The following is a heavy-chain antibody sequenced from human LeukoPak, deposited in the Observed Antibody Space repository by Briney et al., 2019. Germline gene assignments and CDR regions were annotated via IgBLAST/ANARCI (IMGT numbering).Heavy chain of an antibody. V-gene: IGHV3-30*02. CDR1: GFTFSSYG. CDR2: IRYDGSNK. Sequence: GGSLRLSCAASGFTFSSYGMHWVRQAPGKGLEWVAFIRYDGSNKYYADSVKGRFTISRDNSKNTLYLQMNSLRAEDMAVYYCAKDDYYDSSGSFDYWGQGTLVTASS. CDR3: AKDDYYDSSGSFDY. D-gene: IGHD3-22*01. J-gene: IGHJ4*02.